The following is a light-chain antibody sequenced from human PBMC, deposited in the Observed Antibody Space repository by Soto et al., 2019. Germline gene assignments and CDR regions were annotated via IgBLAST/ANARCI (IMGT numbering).Light chain of an antibody. Sequence: DIQMTQSPSALSASVGDRVTITCRASQSISSYLNWYQQKPGKAPKLLIYATSRFQSGVPSRFSGSGSGTDFTLTISRLEPEDFAVYYCQQYGSSPRTFGQGTKVDIK. CDR1: QSISSY. V-gene: IGKV1-39*01. J-gene: IGKJ1*01. CDR2: ATS. CDR3: QQYGSSPRT.